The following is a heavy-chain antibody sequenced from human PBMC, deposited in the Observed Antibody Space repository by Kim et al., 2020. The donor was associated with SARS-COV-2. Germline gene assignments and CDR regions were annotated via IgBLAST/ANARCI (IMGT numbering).Heavy chain of an antibody. Sequence: ASVKVSCKASGYTFTNNDINWVRQATGQGLEWMGWMSPTTGFTGYAEKFQGRVTMTSDTSIATAYMELTSLTSEDTAVYYCARGRGVVGDFWGQGALVTVSS. CDR1: GYTFTNND. D-gene: IGHD2-15*01. V-gene: IGHV1-8*01. CDR3: ARGRGVVGDF. CDR2: MSPTTGFT. J-gene: IGHJ4*02.